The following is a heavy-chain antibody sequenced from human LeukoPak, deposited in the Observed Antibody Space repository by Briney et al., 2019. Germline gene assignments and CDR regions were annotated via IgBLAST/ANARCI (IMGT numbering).Heavy chain of an antibody. CDR1: GYTFTSYA. J-gene: IGHJ4*02. V-gene: IGHV1-3*01. Sequence: PGASVKVSCKASGYTFTSYAMHWVRQAPGQRLEWMGWIDAGNGNTKYSQKFQGRVTITRDTSASTAYMELSSLRSEDTAVYYCARGQPPMVRGVRFDYWGQGTLFTVSS. CDR2: IDAGNGNT. D-gene: IGHD3-10*01. CDR3: ARGQPPMVRGVRFDY.